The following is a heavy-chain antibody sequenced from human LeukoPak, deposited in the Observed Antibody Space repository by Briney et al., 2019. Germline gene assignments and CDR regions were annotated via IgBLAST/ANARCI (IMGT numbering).Heavy chain of an antibody. CDR2: ISVSGNT. CDR1: GFTFSNYA. Sequence: PGGSLRLSCAASGFTFSNYAMSWVRQAPGKGLEWVSIISVSGNTYYADSVKGRFNISRDRSKNTLDLQINSLRAEDTAVYYCARINGPFDYWGQGTLVTVSS. V-gene: IGHV3-23*01. D-gene: IGHD2-8*01. J-gene: IGHJ4*02. CDR3: ARINGPFDY.